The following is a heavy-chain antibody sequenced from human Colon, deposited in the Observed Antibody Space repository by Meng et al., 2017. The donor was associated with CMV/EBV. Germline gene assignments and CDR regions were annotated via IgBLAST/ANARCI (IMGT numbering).Heavy chain of an antibody. CDR2: ISGAGDTI. D-gene: IGHD3-3*01. V-gene: IGHV3-11*04. Sequence: GESLKISCEASGFTFSSYYMSWIRLGPGKGPEWLSYISGAGDTIYYADSVKGRFTISRDNAKNSLYLQMNSLRAEDTAVYYCARDRNFWSGPYGDYWGQGTLVTVSS. J-gene: IGHJ4*02. CDR1: GFTFSSYY. CDR3: ARDRNFWSGPYGDY.